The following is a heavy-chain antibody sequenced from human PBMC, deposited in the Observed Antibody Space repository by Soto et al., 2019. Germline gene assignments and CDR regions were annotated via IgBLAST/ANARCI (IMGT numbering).Heavy chain of an antibody. CDR3: ARVSPLCGGDCYTDAFDI. CDR2: IIPIFGTA. J-gene: IGHJ3*02. D-gene: IGHD2-21*02. V-gene: IGHV1-69*06. CDR1: GGTFSSYA. Sequence: VASVKVSCKASGGTFSSYAISWVRQAPGQGLEWMGGIIPIFGTANYAQKFQGRVTITADKSTSTAYMELSSLRSEDTAVYYCARVSPLCGGDCYTDAFDIWGQGTMVTVSS.